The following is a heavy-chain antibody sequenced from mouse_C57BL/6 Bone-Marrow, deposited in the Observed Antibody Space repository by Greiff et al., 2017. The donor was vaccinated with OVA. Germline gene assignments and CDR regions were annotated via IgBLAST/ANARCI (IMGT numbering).Heavy chain of an antibody. J-gene: IGHJ3*01. CDR1: GYTFTSYW. CDR3: ACDLFAY. CDR2: IDPSDSYT. V-gene: IGHV1-50*01. Sequence: VQLQQPGAELVKPGASVKLSCKASGYTFTSYWMQWVKQRPGQGLEWIGEIDPSDSYTNYNQKFKGKATLTVDTASSTAYMQISSLPSEDSAVYYCACDLFAYWGQGTLVTVSA.